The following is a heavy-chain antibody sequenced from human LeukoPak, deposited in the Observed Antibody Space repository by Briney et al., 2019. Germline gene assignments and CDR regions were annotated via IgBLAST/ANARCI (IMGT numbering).Heavy chain of an antibody. CDR3: ARGAAGSPGDFDY. D-gene: IGHD6-13*01. CDR1: GFTFSSYA. J-gene: IGHJ4*02. V-gene: IGHV3-30-3*01. CDR2: ISYDGSNK. Sequence: GGSLRLSCAASGFTFSSYAMHWVRQAPGKGLEWVAVISYDGSNKYYADSVKGRFTISRDNAKNSLYLQMNSLRAEDTAVYYCARGAAGSPGDFDYWGQGTLVTVSS.